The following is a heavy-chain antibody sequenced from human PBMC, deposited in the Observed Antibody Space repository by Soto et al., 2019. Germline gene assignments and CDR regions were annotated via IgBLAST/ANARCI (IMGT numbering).Heavy chain of an antibody. D-gene: IGHD4-17*01. Sequence: ASVKVSCKASGYTFTSYGISWVRQAPGQGPEWMGWINAYNGYTNYAQRFQDRLTMTTDASPSTAYMDLRSLRSDDSVLFYCARPSGSYGDYAWSLKYWGQGTLVTVSS. CDR3: ARPSGSYGDYAWSLKY. V-gene: IGHV1-18*01. CDR2: INAYNGYT. CDR1: GYTFTSYG. J-gene: IGHJ4*02.